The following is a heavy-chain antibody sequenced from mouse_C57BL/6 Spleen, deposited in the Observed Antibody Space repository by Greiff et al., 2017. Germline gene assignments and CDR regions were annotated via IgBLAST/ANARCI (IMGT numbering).Heavy chain of an antibody. J-gene: IGHJ2*01. CDR2: IDPENGDT. Sequence: EVQLQQSGAELVRPGASVKLSCTASGFNIKDDYMHWVKQRPEQGLEWIGWIDPENGDTEYASKFQGKATITADTSSNTAYLQLSSLTSEDTAVYYCTHRVYGSRDYWGQGTTRTVSS. V-gene: IGHV14-4*01. D-gene: IGHD1-1*01. CDR3: THRVYGSRDY. CDR1: GFNIKDDY.